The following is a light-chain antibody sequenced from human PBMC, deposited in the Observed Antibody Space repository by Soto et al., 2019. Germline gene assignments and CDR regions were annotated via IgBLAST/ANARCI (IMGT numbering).Light chain of an antibody. CDR1: QSVSSY. J-gene: IGKJ4*01. V-gene: IGKV3-11*01. CDR2: DAS. CDR3: QQRSNWPLT. Sequence: EIVLTQSPATLSLSPGERATLSCRASQSVSSYLAWYQQKPGQAPRLLIYDASNRASGIPARFSGSGSRTDFTLTISSLEPEDFAVYYCQQRSNWPLTFGGGTKVE.